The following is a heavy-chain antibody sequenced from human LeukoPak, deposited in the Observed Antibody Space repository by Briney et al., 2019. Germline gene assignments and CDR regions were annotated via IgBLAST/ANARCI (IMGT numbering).Heavy chain of an antibody. V-gene: IGHV1-2*02. CDR1: GYTFTGYY. CDR2: INPNSGGT. J-gene: IGHJ4*02. D-gene: IGHD6-13*01. CDR3: ARDSVSSSWYGSFDY. Sequence: ASVKVSCKASGYTFTGYYMYWVRQAPGQGLEWMGWINPNSGGTNYAQKFQGRVTMTRDTSISTAYMELRSLRSDDTAVYYCARDSVSSSWYGSFDYWGQGTLVTVSS.